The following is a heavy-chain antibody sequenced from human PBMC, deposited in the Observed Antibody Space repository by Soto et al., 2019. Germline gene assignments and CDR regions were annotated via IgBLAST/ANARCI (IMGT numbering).Heavy chain of an antibody. J-gene: IGHJ5*02. V-gene: IGHV1-69*13. CDR1: GGTFSSYA. D-gene: IGHD2-2*01. Sequence: SVKVSCKASGGTFSSYAISWVRQAPGQGLEWTGGIIPIFGTANYAQKFQGRVTITADESTSTAYMELSSLRSEDTAVYYCARDPGFLGYCISTSCYGGWFDPWGQGTLVTVSS. CDR2: IIPIFGTA. CDR3: ARDPGFLGYCISTSCYGGWFDP.